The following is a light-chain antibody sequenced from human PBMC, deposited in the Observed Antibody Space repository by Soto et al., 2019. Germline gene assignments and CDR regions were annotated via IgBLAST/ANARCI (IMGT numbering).Light chain of an antibody. CDR2: DVS. J-gene: IGLJ1*01. CDR3: SSYTSSSTLLYV. Sequence: QSALTQPASVSGSPGQSITISCTGTSSDVGGYNYVSWYQQHPGKAPKLMIYDVSNRPXXXSXXFSGSKSGNTASLTISGXXXXXXXXXXXSSYTSSSTLLYVFGTGTKVTVL. CDR1: SSDVGGYNY. V-gene: IGLV2-14*01.